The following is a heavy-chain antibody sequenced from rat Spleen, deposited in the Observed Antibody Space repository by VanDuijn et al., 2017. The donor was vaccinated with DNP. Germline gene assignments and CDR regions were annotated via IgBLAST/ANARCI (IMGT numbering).Heavy chain of an antibody. CDR2: IKSAGIT. D-gene: IGHD1-2*01. CDR3: ARMDYSSYIYYFDY. Sequence: EVQLQESGPGLVKPSQSLSLTCSVTGFSIITGYRWNWIRKFPGNKLEWMGYIKSAGITNYNPSLQSCMSITRDTSKNQFFLQVDSVSYEDSATYYCARMDYSSYIYYFDYWGQGVMVTVSS. CDR1: GFSIITGYR. V-gene: IGHV3-3*01. J-gene: IGHJ2*01.